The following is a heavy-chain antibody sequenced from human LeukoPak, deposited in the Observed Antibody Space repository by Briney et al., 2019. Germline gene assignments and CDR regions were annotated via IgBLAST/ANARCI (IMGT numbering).Heavy chain of an antibody. CDR1: GFTFNTDW. D-gene: IGHD6-19*01. J-gene: IGHJ4*02. Sequence: GGSLRLSCAASGFTFNTDWMSWVRQAPGKGLEWVANIKQDGSDKYYVDSVKGRFTISRDNAKNSLYLQMNSLRAEDTAVYYCARDQWWQFIAVAITSYFDSWGQGTLVTVSS. CDR2: IKQDGSDK. CDR3: ARDQWWQFIAVAITSYFDS. V-gene: IGHV3-7*01.